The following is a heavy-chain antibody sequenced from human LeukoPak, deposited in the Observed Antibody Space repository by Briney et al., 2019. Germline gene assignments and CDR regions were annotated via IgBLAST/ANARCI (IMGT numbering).Heavy chain of an antibody. CDR1: GFTFSNYA. V-gene: IGHV3-23*01. CDR3: TRGRWGFDY. Sequence: GGSLRLSCIVSGFTFSNYAMTWVRQAPGKGLEWVSGISDSGGSTYYADSVKGRFTISRDSSKNTLSLQMNSLRAEDTAVYYCTRGRWGFDYWGQGTLVTVSS. D-gene: IGHD7-27*01. J-gene: IGHJ4*02. CDR2: ISDSGGST.